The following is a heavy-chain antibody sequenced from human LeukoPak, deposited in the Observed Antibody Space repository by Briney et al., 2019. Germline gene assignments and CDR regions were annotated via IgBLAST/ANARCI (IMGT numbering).Heavy chain of an antibody. CDR1: GGSFSAYY. CDR3: ARGPTISETGYFDY. CDR2: INHRGDT. D-gene: IGHD1-1*01. Sequence: PLETLSLTCAVYGGSFSAYYWSWIRQSPGKGLEWIAEINHRGDTNYNPSVKSRVSISVDTSKNQFSLKVTSLTAADTAVYYCARGPTISETGYFDYWGQGTLVTGSS. J-gene: IGHJ4*03. V-gene: IGHV4-34*01.